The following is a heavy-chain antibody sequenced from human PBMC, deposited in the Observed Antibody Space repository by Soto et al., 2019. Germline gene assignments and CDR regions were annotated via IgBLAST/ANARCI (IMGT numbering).Heavy chain of an antibody. CDR2: IYPGDSDT. CDR3: ARRRDGGNYNAFDI. D-gene: IGHD1-26*01. V-gene: IGHV5-51*01. Sequence: LGESLKISCKGSGYSFTNYWIGWVRQMPWKGLEWMGIIYPGDSDTRYSPSLQGQVTMSADKSISTAYLQWSSLKASDTAMYYCARRRDGGNYNAFDIWGQGTVVTVSS. CDR1: GYSFTNYW. J-gene: IGHJ3*02.